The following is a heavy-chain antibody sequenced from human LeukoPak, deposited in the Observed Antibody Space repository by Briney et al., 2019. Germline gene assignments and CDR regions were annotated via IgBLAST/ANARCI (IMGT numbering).Heavy chain of an antibody. CDR3: ARGDRVGVTTGHFDY. CDR1: GFTFSNYW. Sequence: GGSLRLSCAASGFTFSNYWITWVRQAPGKGLEWVANIKQDGSEKYYMDSVKGRFTISRDNAKNSLFLQMDSLRAEDTAVYYCARGDRVGVTTGHFDYWGQGTLVTVSS. CDR2: IKQDGSEK. V-gene: IGHV3-7*03. J-gene: IGHJ4*02. D-gene: IGHD1-26*01.